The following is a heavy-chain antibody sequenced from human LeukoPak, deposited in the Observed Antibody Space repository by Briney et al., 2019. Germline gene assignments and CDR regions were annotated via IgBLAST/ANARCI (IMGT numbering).Heavy chain of an antibody. V-gene: IGHV1-46*01. Sequence: ASVKVSCKAFGYTFTSNYMHWVRQAPGQGPEWMGVISPSGGSTTYAQKFQGRVTLTRDMSTSTAYMELRSLRSDDTAVYYYAREGGIAAAATATFDYWGQGTLVTVSS. CDR1: GYTFTSNY. D-gene: IGHD6-13*01. J-gene: IGHJ4*02. CDR3: AREGGIAAAATATFDY. CDR2: ISPSGGST.